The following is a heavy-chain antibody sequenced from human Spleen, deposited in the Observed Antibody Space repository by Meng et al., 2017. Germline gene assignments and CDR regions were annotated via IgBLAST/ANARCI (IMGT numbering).Heavy chain of an antibody. Sequence: GVLKISCAASGFIFSSYSMNWVRQAPGKGLEWVSSISHSSTYIYYADSVKGRFTISRDNAKNSLYLQMNSLRAEDTAVYYCARVQYGGEDYWGQGTLVTVSS. V-gene: IGHV3-21*01. CDR1: GFIFSSYS. J-gene: IGHJ4*02. CDR2: ISHSSTYI. D-gene: IGHD4-11*01. CDR3: ARVQYGGEDY.